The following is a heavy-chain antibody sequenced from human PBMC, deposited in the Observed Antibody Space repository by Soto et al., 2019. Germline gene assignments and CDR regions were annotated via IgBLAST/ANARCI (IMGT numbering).Heavy chain of an antibody. Sequence: GGSLRLSCAASGFTFSSYGMHWVRQAPGKGLEWVAVISYDGSNKYYADSVKGRFTISRDNSKNTLYLQMNSLRAEDTAVYYCESFDAFDIWGQGTMVTVSS. V-gene: IGHV3-30*03. CDR3: ESFDAFDI. J-gene: IGHJ3*02. CDR2: ISYDGSNK. CDR1: GFTFSSYG.